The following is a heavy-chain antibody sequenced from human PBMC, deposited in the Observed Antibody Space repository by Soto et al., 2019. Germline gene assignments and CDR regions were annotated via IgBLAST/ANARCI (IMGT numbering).Heavy chain of an antibody. V-gene: IGHV4-59*01. CDR2: IYYSGST. Sequence: PSETLSLTCTVSGGSISSYYWSWIRQPPGKGLEWIGYIYYSGSTNYNPSPKSRVTISVDTSKNQFSLKLSSVTAADTAVYYCARAGNYDFWSGYTPPYYYYMDVWGKGTTVTVSS. D-gene: IGHD3-3*01. CDR1: GGSISSYY. J-gene: IGHJ6*03. CDR3: ARAGNYDFWSGYTPPYYYYMDV.